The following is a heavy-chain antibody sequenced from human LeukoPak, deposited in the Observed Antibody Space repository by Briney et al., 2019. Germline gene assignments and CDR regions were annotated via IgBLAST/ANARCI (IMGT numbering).Heavy chain of an antibody. V-gene: IGHV4-4*07. Sequence: SETLSLTCTVSGASIGIYYWSWIRQPAGKGLEWIGRIYTSGTSNYSPSLKSRVTMSLDLSKNQLSLKLNSVTAADTAVYYCARDRAVPHYYYGMDVWGQGTTVTVSS. D-gene: IGHD6-19*01. J-gene: IGHJ6*02. CDR3: ARDRAVPHYYYGMDV. CDR1: GASIGIYY. CDR2: IYTSGTS.